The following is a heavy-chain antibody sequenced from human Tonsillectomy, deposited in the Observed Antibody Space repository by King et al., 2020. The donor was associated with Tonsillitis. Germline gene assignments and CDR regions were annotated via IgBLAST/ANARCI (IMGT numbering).Heavy chain of an antibody. CDR2: INPSGGST. J-gene: IGHJ3*02. CDR1: GYTFTSYY. D-gene: IGHD2-15*01. Sequence: AQLVQSGAEVKKPGASVKVSCKASGYTFTSYYMHWVRQAPGQGLEWMGIINPSGGSTSYAQTSQGRVTMTRDTSTSTVYMELSSLRSEDTAVYYCARLYCSSGSCYSYDAFDIWGQGTMVTVSS. CDR3: ARLYCSSGSCYSYDAFDI. V-gene: IGHV1-46*01.